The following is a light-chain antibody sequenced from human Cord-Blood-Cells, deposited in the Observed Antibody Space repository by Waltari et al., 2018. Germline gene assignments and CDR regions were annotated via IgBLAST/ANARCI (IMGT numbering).Light chain of an antibody. Sequence: DILMTQSPSSLSASVGDRVTITSQASQDISNYLNWYQQKPGKAPKLLIYGASNLETGVPSRFSGSGSGTDFTFTISSLQPEDISTYYCQQYDNLPYSFGQGTKLEIK. J-gene: IGKJ2*03. V-gene: IGKV1-33*01. CDR2: GAS. CDR1: QDISNY. CDR3: QQYDNLPYS.